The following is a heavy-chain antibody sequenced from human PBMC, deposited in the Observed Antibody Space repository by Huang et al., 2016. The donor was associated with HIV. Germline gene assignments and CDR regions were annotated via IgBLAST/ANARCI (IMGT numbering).Heavy chain of an antibody. D-gene: IGHD3-10*01. Sequence: QVHLQQWGAGLLKSAETLSLTCAVYGGSLSGYYWSWLRQTPGTGLEWIGEINHLGSPNYNPSLKSRVSISMDGSKKQFSLKLRSMSDADTAVYFCARDATKNPRGWFDPWGQGTLVTVSS. CDR2: INHLGSP. CDR1: GGSLSGYY. J-gene: IGHJ5*02. CDR3: ARDATKNPRGWFDP. V-gene: IGHV4-34*02.